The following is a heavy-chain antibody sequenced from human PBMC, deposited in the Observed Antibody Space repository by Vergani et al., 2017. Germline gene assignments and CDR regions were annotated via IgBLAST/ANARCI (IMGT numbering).Heavy chain of an antibody. J-gene: IGHJ6*02. CDR3: ARDMKRITIFGVVITDYYYYYGMDV. CDR2: INPNSGGT. Sequence: QVQLVQSGAEVKKPGASVKVSCKASGYTFTGYYMHWVRQAPGQGLEWMGWINPNSGGTNYAQKFQGRVTMTRDTSISTAYMELSRLRSDDTAVYYCARDMKRITIFGVVITDYYYYYGMDVWGQGTTVTVSS. CDR1: GYTFTGYY. V-gene: IGHV1-2*02. D-gene: IGHD3-3*01.